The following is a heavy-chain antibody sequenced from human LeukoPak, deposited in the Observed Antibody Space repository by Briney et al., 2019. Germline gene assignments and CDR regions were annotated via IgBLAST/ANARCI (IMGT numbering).Heavy chain of an antibody. V-gene: IGHV3-30*18. Sequence: GGSLRLSCAASGFTFSGFGLHWVRQAPGKGLEWVAVISYDESNKYYADSVKGQFTISRDNSKNTLYLQMNSLRAEDTAVYYCAKGRYGSGPGPYFQHWGQGTLVTVSS. D-gene: IGHD3-10*01. CDR1: GFTFSGFG. CDR3: AKGRYGSGPGPYFQH. J-gene: IGHJ1*01. CDR2: ISYDESNK.